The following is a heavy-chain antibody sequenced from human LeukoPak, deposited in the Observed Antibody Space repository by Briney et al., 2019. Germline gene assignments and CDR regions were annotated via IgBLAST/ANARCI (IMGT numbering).Heavy chain of an antibody. CDR2: ISYDGSNK. CDR3: AKDGANRGYFDY. D-gene: IGHD3-16*01. V-gene: IGHV3-30*18. J-gene: IGHJ4*02. CDR1: GFTFTNCG. Sequence: PGRSLRLSCAASGFTFTNCGMHWVRQAPGKGLEWVAVISYDGSNKYYADSVKGRFTISRDNSKNTLYLQMNSLRAEDTAVYYCAKDGANRGYFDYWGQGTLVTVSS.